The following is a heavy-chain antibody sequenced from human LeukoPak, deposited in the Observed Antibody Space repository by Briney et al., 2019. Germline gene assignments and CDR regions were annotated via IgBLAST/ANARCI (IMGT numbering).Heavy chain of an antibody. CDR2: ISDNGST. Sequence: PSETLPLTCTVSGGSLRSYYWSWIRQPPGKGLEWIGYISDNGSTEHNPSLKSRVTISTDTSKNHFSLRLSSVTAADTAVYFCAGYNYNFLTGFYGMTPFAPALDYWGQGIRVTVSS. J-gene: IGHJ4*02. CDR1: GGSLRSYY. D-gene: IGHD3-9*01. V-gene: IGHV4-59*01. CDR3: AGYNYNFLTGFYGMTPFAPALDY.